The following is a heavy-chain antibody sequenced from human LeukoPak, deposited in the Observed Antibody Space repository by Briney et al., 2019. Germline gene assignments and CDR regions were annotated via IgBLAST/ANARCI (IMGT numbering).Heavy chain of an antibody. D-gene: IGHD6-13*01. CDR3: ARGKAAAAPWYY. CDR2: INPNSGGT. Sequence: ASVKVSCKASGYTFTGYYMYWVRQAPGQGLEWMGWINPNSGGTNSSQKFQGRVTMTRDTSINTAYMELSSLRSEDTAVYYCARGKAAAAPWYYWGQGTLVTVSS. CDR1: GYTFTGYY. V-gene: IGHV1-2*02. J-gene: IGHJ4*02.